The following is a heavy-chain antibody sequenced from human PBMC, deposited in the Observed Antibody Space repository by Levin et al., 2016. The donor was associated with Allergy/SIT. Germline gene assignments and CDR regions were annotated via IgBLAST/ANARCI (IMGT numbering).Heavy chain of an antibody. D-gene: IGHD4-17*01. V-gene: IGHV4-39*01. J-gene: IGHJ6*03. CDR3: ARLMTTVTFDYYYYYMDV. Sequence: RQAPGKGLEWIGSIYYSGSTYYNPSLKSRVTISVDTSKNQFSLKLSSVTAADTAVYYCARLMTTVTFDYYYYYMDVWGKGTTVTVSS. CDR2: IYYSGST.